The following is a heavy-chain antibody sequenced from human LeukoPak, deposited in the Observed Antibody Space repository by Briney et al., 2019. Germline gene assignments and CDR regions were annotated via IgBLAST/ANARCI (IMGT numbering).Heavy chain of an antibody. CDR1: GGSTSNFY. D-gene: IGHD3-3*01. J-gene: IGHJ5*02. CDR3: ARLGDFWSGPNWFDP. V-gene: IGHV4-59*08. Sequence: SETLSLTCTVSGGSTSNFYWSWIRQPPGKGLEWIGYIYYSGSTNYNPSLKSRVTISVDTSKNQFSLKLSSVTAADTAVYYCARLGDFWSGPNWFDPWGQGTLVTVSS. CDR2: IYYSGST.